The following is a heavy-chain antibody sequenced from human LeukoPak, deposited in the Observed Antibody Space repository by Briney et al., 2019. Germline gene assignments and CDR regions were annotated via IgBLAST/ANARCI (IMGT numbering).Heavy chain of an antibody. Sequence: PGGSLRLSCAASGFTFSNAWMSWVRQAPGKGLEWVGRIKSKTDGGTTDYAAPVKGRFTISRDDSKNTLYLQMNSLKTEDTAVYYCTTAHYDILTGYLDAFDIWGQGTMVTVSS. CDR2: IKSKTDGGTT. D-gene: IGHD3-9*01. CDR1: GFTFSNAW. CDR3: TTAHYDILTGYLDAFDI. J-gene: IGHJ3*02. V-gene: IGHV3-15*01.